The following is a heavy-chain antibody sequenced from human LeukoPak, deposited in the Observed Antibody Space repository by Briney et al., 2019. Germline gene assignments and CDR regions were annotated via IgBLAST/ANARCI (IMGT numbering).Heavy chain of an antibody. CDR3: ASTTYYYDSSGYYYRETFDY. V-gene: IGHV4-59*01. CDR2: IYYSGST. D-gene: IGHD3-22*01. Sequence: PSETLSLTCTVSGCSISSYYWSWIRQPPGKGLEWIGYIYYSGSTNYNPSLKSRVTISVDTSKNQFSLKLSSVTAADTAVYYCASTTYYYDSSGYYYRETFDYWGQGTLVTVSS. J-gene: IGHJ4*02. CDR1: GCSISSYY.